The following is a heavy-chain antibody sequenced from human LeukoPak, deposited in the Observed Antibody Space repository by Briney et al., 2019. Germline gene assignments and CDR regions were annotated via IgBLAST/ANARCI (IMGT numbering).Heavy chain of an antibody. V-gene: IGHV4-61*02. CDR1: GGSISISSDY. CDR2: LYTSGST. CDR3: ARGVAAAGHFDY. D-gene: IGHD6-13*01. J-gene: IGHJ4*02. Sequence: SETLSLTCTVSGGSISISSDYWSWVRQPAGKGLEWIGRLYTSGSTNYNPSLKSRVTISVDTSKNQVSLKLSSMTAADTAVYYCARGVAAAGHFDYWGQGTLVTVSS.